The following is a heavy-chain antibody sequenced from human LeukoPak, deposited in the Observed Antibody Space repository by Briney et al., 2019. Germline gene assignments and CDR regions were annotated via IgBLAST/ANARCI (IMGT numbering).Heavy chain of an antibody. CDR3: ASVRDILTGFDP. V-gene: IGHV4-34*01. CDR2: INHSGST. Sequence: SETLSLTCGVYGGSFSVYSWSWLRQPPGKGLEWIGEINHSGSTNDNPSLKSRVTISVDTSKNQFSLKLSSVTAADTAVYYCASVRDILTGFDPWGQGTLVTVSS. J-gene: IGHJ5*02. CDR1: GGSFSVYS. D-gene: IGHD3-9*01.